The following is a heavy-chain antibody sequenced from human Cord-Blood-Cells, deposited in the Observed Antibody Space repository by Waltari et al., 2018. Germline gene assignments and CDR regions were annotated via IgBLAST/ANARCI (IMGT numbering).Heavy chain of an antibody. D-gene: IGHD3-22*01. CDR2: INHSGST. Sequence: QVQLQQCGAGLLTPSATLSLTCAVYGGSFSGYYWRWIRPPPGKGLEWIGEINHSGSTNYNPSLKSRVTISVDTSKNQFSLKLSSVTAADTAVYYCARGLSYDSSGYYYWGQGTLVTVSS. CDR1: GGSFSGYY. CDR3: ARGLSYDSSGYYY. J-gene: IGHJ4*02. V-gene: IGHV4-34*01.